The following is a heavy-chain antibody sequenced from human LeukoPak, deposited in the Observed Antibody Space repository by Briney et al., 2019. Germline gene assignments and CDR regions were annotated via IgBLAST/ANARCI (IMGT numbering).Heavy chain of an antibody. Sequence: GASVKVPCKASGYTFTGYYMHWVRQAPGQGLEWMGWINPNSGGTNYAQKFQGRVTMTRDTSISTAYMELSRLRSDDTAVYYCARPSSGYYEAIWAGLGPWGQGTLVTVSS. CDR2: INPNSGGT. J-gene: IGHJ5*02. CDR3: ARPSSGYYEAIWAGLGP. D-gene: IGHD3-22*01. CDR1: GYTFTGYY. V-gene: IGHV1-2*02.